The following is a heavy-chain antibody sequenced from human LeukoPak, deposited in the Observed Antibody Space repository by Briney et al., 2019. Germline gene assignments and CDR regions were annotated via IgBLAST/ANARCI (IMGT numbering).Heavy chain of an antibody. CDR3: AREWVAYCGGDCYSTYFDY. CDR1: GYTFTSYG. CDR2: ISAYNGNT. Sequence: ASVKVSCEASGYTFTSYGISWVRQAPGQGLEWMGWISAYNGNTNYAQKLQGRVTMTTDTSTSTAYMELRSLRSDDTAVYYCAREWVAYCGGDCYSTYFDYWGQGTLVTVSS. V-gene: IGHV1-18*01. D-gene: IGHD2-21*02. J-gene: IGHJ4*02.